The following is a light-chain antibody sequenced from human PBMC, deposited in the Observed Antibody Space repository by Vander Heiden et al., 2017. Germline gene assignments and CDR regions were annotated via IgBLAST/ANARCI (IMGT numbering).Light chain of an antibody. V-gene: IGKV3-15*01. Sequence: IVMTQSPATLSVSPGERATLSCRASQSVSSNLAWYQQKPGQAPRLLIYGASTRATGIPARFSGSGSGTEFTLTISSLKSEDFAVYYCQQYNNGLTWTFGQGTKVEIK. CDR2: GAS. J-gene: IGKJ1*01. CDR1: QSVSSN. CDR3: QQYNNGLTWT.